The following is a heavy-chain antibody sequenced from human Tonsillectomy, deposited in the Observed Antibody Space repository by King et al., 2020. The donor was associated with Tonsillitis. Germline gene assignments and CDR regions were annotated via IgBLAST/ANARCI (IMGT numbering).Heavy chain of an antibody. Sequence: VQLVEAGGGLVKPGGSLRLSCVASGFIFNNAWMSWVRQAPGKGLEWVGRIQSKTDGGTTIYAAPVKGRFTILRDDSKNTMYLQMNSLKTEDTALYYCTTPGTYNSSSSWGQGPLVTVSP. CDR3: TTPGTYNSSSS. CDR2: IQSKTDGGTT. V-gene: IGHV3-15*01. CDR1: GFIFNNAW. D-gene: IGHD6-6*01. J-gene: IGHJ5*02.